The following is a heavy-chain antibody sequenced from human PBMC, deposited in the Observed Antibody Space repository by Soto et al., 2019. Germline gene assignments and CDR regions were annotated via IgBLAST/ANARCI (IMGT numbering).Heavy chain of an antibody. V-gene: IGHV1-18*01. CDR2: IIAYNGNT. CDR1: GYTFTSYG. Sequence: QVQLVQSGAEVKKPGASVKVSCKASGYTFTSYGISWVRQAPGQGLEWMGWIIAYNGNTNYAEKLQGRVTMTTATSTSTAYMELRSLRSDDTAVYYCARDVRPYCSSTSCYPNWFDPWGQGTLVTVSS. J-gene: IGHJ5*02. CDR3: ARDVRPYCSSTSCYPNWFDP. D-gene: IGHD2-2*01.